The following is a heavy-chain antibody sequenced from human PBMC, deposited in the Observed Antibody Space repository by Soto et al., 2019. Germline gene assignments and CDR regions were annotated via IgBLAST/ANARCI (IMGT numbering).Heavy chain of an antibody. CDR3: ARGSPKYCSSTSCYEGYYYYYMDV. J-gene: IGHJ6*03. V-gene: IGHV4-34*01. Sequence: QVQLQQWGAGLLKPSETLSLTCAVYGGSFSGYYWSWIRQPPGQGLEWIGEINHSGSTNYNPSLNSLVTISVDTSKYQFSLKLSSVTAADTAVYYCARGSPKYCSSTSCYEGYYYYYMDVWGKGNTVTVSS. CDR2: INHSGST. D-gene: IGHD2-2*01. CDR1: GGSFSGYY.